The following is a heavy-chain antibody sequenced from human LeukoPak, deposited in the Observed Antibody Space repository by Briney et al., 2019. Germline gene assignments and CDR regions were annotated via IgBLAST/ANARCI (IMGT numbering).Heavy chain of an antibody. CDR2: IYTSGST. Sequence: PSETLSLTCTVSGGSFSIYYWSWIRQPAGKGLEWIGRIYTSGSTNYNPSLKSRVTMSVDTSKNQFSLRLSSVTAADTAVYYCARGYSSSWYFNWFDPWGQGTLVTVSS. V-gene: IGHV4-4*07. J-gene: IGHJ5*02. CDR1: GGSFSIYY. CDR3: ARGYSSSWYFNWFDP. D-gene: IGHD6-13*01.